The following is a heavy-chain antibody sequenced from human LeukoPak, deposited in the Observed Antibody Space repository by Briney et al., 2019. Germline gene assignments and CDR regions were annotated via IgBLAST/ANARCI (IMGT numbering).Heavy chain of an antibody. J-gene: IGHJ4*02. V-gene: IGHV4-59*01. CDR3: ARGRRDGSYYFDY. CDR2: VYHTGST. Sequence: PSETLSLTCTVSGGSINNYFWSWLRQPPGKGLEWIGYVYHTGSTNYNPSLKSQFTISIETSRNQFSLSLTSVTAADTAMYYCARGRRDGSYYFDYWGQGTSVTVSS. CDR1: GGSINNYF.